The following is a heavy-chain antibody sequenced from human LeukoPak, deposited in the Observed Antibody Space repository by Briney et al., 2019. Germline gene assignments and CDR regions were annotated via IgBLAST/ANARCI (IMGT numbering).Heavy chain of an antibody. J-gene: IGHJ4*02. V-gene: IGHV3-33*06. CDR3: AKGQSLTYGDYGDY. CDR1: GFTFSSYG. Sequence: PGRFLRLSCAASGFTFSSYGMHWVRQAPGKGLEWVAVIWYDGSNKYYADSVKGRFTISRDNSKNTLYLQMNSLRAEDTAVYYCAKGQSLTYGDYGDYWGQGTLVTVSS. D-gene: IGHD4-17*01. CDR2: IWYDGSNK.